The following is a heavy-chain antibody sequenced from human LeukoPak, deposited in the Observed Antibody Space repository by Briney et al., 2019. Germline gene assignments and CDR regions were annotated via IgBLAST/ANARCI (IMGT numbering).Heavy chain of an antibody. CDR1: GYTFTSYG. CDR3: ARDETPYDYVWGGYRYPYFDY. V-gene: IGHV1-18*01. CDR2: ISAYNGNT. J-gene: IGHJ4*02. Sequence: GASVKVSCKASGYTFTSYGISWVRQAPGQGLEWMGWISAYNGNTNYAQKLQGRVTMTTDTSTSTAYMELRSLRSDDTAVYYCARDETPYDYVWGGYRYPYFDYWGQGTLVTVSS. D-gene: IGHD3-16*02.